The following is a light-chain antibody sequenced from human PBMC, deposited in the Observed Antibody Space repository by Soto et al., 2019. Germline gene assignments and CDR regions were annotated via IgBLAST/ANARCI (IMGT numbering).Light chain of an antibody. Sequence: EIVMTQSPATLSVPPGERVTLSCRASQSVSSNLAWYQQKPGQAPRLLIYGASTRATGITARFSGSGSGTEFTLTISSLQSEDFAVYYCQQYNNWPPLTFGGGTKVEIK. CDR3: QQYNNWPPLT. CDR2: GAS. V-gene: IGKV3-15*01. J-gene: IGKJ4*01. CDR1: QSVSSN.